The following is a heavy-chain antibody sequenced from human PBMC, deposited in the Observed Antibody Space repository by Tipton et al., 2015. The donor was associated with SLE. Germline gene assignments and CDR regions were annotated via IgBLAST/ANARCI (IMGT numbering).Heavy chain of an antibody. Sequence: TLSLTCTVSGGSISSWSYYWGWIRLPPGKGLEWIGSIFYSGSTDSNPSLESRVTISMDTSTNQFSLRLNSVTAADTAVYYCARGGLGSDLRGSIYFGSWGQGTLVTVSS. CDR1: GGSISSWSYY. D-gene: IGHD7-27*01. CDR2: IFYSGST. J-gene: IGHJ4*02. CDR3: ARGGLGSDLRGSIYFGS. V-gene: IGHV4-39*07.